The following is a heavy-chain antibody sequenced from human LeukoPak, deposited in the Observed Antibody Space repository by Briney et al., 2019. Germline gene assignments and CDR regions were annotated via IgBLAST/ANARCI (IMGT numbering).Heavy chain of an antibody. V-gene: IGHV3-30*02. J-gene: IGHJ4*02. Sequence: GGTLRLSCAASGFSFSSYGMHWVRQAPGKGLEWVAFIRYDGSNKYYADSVKGRFTISRDNSKNTLYLQMNSLRAEDTAVYYCAKDLSPIAVAGMIDYWGQGTLVTVSS. CDR3: AKDLSPIAVAGMIDY. CDR2: IRYDGSNK. D-gene: IGHD6-19*01. CDR1: GFSFSSYG.